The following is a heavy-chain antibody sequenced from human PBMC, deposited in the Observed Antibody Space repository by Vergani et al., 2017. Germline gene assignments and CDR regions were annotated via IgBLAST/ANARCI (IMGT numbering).Heavy chain of an antibody. V-gene: IGHV3-30*18. CDR1: GFTFSSYG. J-gene: IGHJ4*02. CDR3: AKARSVVAAYFDY. Sequence: QVQLVESGGGVVQPGRSLRLSCAASGFTFSSYGMHWVRQAPGKGLEWVAVISYDGSNKYYADSVKGRFTISRDNSKNTLYLQMNSLRAEDTAVYYFAKARSVVAAYFDYWGQGTMVTVSS. CDR2: ISYDGSNK. D-gene: IGHD2-15*01.